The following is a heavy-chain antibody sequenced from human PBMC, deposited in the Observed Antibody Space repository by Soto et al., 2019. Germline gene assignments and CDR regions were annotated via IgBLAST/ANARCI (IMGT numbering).Heavy chain of an antibody. J-gene: IGHJ5*02. CDR2: IYWDDDK. V-gene: IGHV2-5*02. D-gene: IGHD3-16*01. Sequence: QITLKESGPTLVKPTQTLTLTCTFSGFSLTTRGVGVGWIRQPPGKALECLALIYWDDDKRYSPSLQSRLSITKDTSKTQVVLTMTNVDPGDTATYYCAHIPNYYQYDWFDPWGQGTLVSVSS. CDR3: AHIPNYYQYDWFDP. CDR1: GFSLTTRGVG.